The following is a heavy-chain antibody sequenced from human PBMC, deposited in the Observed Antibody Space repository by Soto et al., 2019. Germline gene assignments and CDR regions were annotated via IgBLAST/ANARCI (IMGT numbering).Heavy chain of an antibody. CDR3: ARGSYYSGWV. D-gene: IGHD6-19*01. Sequence: SQTLSLPCAISGDSVSSTSTAWSWIRQSPSRGLEWLGRTYYRSKWYSDYAVSVKSRITLNPDTSKNQFSLQLKSVTPEDTAVYYCARGSYYSGWVWGQGTLVTVSS. CDR2: TYYRSKWYS. V-gene: IGHV6-1*01. CDR1: GDSVSSTSTA. J-gene: IGHJ4*02.